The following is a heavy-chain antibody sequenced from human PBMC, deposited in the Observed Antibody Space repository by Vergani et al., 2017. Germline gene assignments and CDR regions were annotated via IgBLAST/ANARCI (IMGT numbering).Heavy chain of an antibody. CDR2: IIPIFGTA. CDR1: GFTFSSYA. CDR3: ARGEVYYYDSSGYSPFDY. Sequence: QVQLVESGGGVVQPGRSLRLSCAASGFTFSSYAISWVRQAPGQGLEWMGGIIPIFGTANYSQKFQGRVTITADESTSTAYMELSSLRSEDTAVYYCARGEVYYYDSSGYSPFDYWGQGTLVTVSS. D-gene: IGHD3-22*01. J-gene: IGHJ4*02. V-gene: IGHV1-69*01.